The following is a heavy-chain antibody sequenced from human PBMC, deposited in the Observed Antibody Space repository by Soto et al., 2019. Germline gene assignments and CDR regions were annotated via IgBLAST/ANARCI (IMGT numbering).Heavy chain of an antibody. CDR2: ISYDGSNK. CDR3: AKDRYYYGSGSYYYYYYGMDV. D-gene: IGHD3-10*01. Sequence: GGSLRLSCAASGFTFSSYGMHWVRQAPGKGLEWVAVISYDGSNKYYADSVKGRFTISRDNSKNTLYLQMNSLRAEDTAVYYCAKDRYYYGSGSYYYYYYGMDVWGPGITVTVSS. CDR1: GFTFSSYG. V-gene: IGHV3-30*18. J-gene: IGHJ6*02.